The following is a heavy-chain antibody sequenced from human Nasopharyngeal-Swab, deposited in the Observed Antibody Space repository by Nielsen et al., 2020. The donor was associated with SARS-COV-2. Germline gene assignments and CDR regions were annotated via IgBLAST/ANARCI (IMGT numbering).Heavy chain of an antibody. V-gene: IGHV3-30*18. J-gene: IGHJ4*02. Sequence: VCQAPGKGLEWVAVISYDGSNKYYADSVKGRFTISRDNSKNTLYLQMNSLRAEDTAVYYCAKEEQLFDYWGQGTLVTVSS. D-gene: IGHD1/OR15-1a*01. CDR3: AKEEQLFDY. CDR2: ISYDGSNK.